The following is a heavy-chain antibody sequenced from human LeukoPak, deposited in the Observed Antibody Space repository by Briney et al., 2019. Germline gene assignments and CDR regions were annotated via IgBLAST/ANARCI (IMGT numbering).Heavy chain of an antibody. CDR2: ISSSGSTI. J-gene: IGHJ4*02. D-gene: IGHD5-12*01. CDR1: GFTFSSYE. Sequence: GGSLRLSCAASGFTFSSYEMNWVRQAPGKGLEWVSYISSSGSTIYYADSVKGRFTISRDNAKNSLYLQMNSLRAEDTAVYYCARLSGSPYFGYWGQGTLVTVSS. V-gene: IGHV3-48*03. CDR3: ARLSGSPYFGY.